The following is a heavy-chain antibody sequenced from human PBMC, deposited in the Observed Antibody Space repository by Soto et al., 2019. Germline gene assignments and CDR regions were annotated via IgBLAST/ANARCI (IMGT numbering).Heavy chain of an antibody. CDR1: GFSFSSYG. CDR3: AKDFDSDETSHGPNDY. V-gene: IGHV3-23*01. Sequence: EVHLLESGGGLVQPGESLRLSCVASGFSFSSYGMSWVRQAPGKGLEWASIISGSGDAKYYADSVKGRFTISRDNSKNTMYLHMDSLRAEDTAVYYCAKDFDSDETSHGPNDYWGQGNVVTVSS. D-gene: IGHD3-22*01. J-gene: IGHJ4*02. CDR2: ISGSGDAK.